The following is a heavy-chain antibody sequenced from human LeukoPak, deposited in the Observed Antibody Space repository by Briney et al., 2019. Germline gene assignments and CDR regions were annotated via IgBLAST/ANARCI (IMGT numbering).Heavy chain of an antibody. CDR1: GFTFSSYA. D-gene: IGHD3-22*01. J-gene: IGHJ4*02. CDR2: ISGSGGST. Sequence: GGSLRLSCAASGFTFSSYAMSWVRQAPGKGLEWVSAISGSGGSTYYADSVKGRFTISRDNSKNTLYLQMNSLRAEDTAVYYWAKVQSRGGYYDSSGYEYFDYWGQGTLVTVSS. V-gene: IGHV3-23*01. CDR3: AKVQSRGGYYDSSGYEYFDY.